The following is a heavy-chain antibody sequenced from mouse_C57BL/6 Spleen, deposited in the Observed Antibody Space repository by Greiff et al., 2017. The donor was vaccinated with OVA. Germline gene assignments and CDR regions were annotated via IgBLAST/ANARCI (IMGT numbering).Heavy chain of an antibody. CDR1: GYTFTSYW. CDR2: IDPSDSYT. V-gene: IGHV1-69*01. CDR3: ATYGNYFDY. Sequence: QVQLQQPGAELVMPGASVKLSCKASGYTFTSYWMHWVKQRPGQGLEWIGEIDPSDSYTNYNQKFKGKSTLTVDKSSSTAYMQLSSLTSEDSAVYYCATYGNYFDYWGQGTTLTVSS. J-gene: IGHJ2*01. D-gene: IGHD2-1*01.